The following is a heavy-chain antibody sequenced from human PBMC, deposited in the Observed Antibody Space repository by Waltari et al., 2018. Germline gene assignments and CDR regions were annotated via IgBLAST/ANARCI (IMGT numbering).Heavy chain of an antibody. Sequence: EVQLLESGGGLVQPGGSLRLSCAASGFTFSSYAMSWVRQAPGKGREWVSLINGSGVTTYYTDSGKGRFTISRDNSKNTLYLQMNSLRAEDTAVYYCVSRPGDQMLPVFNFWGPGALVTVSS. J-gene: IGHJ4*02. CDR3: VSRPGDQMLPVFNF. CDR1: GFTFSSYA. D-gene: IGHD3-10*02. CDR2: INGSGVTT. V-gene: IGHV3-23*01.